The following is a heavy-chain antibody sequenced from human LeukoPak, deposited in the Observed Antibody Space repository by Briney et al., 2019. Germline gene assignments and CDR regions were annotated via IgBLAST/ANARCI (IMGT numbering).Heavy chain of an antibody. CDR3: ARLRSGWFVDY. J-gene: IGHJ4*02. CDR1: GGSISSSSYY. Sequence: SETLSLTCTVSGGSISSSSYYWGCIRQPPGKGLEWIGSIYYSGSTYYNPSLKSRVTISVDTSKNQFSLKLSSVTAADTAVYYCARLRSGWFVDYWGQGTLVTVSS. D-gene: IGHD6-19*01. V-gene: IGHV4-39*01. CDR2: IYYSGST.